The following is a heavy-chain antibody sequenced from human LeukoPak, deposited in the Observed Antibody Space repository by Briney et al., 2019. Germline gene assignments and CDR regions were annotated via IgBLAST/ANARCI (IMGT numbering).Heavy chain of an antibody. CDR1: GFTFSSYA. Sequence: GGSLRLSCAASGFTFSSYAMHWVRQAPGKGLEWVAVISYDGSNKYYADSVEGRFTISRDNSKNTLYLQMNSLRAEDTAVYYCARVGYSYGYFSGYFDYWGQGTLVTVSS. CDR3: ARVGYSYGYFSGYFDY. D-gene: IGHD5-18*01. CDR2: ISYDGSNK. J-gene: IGHJ4*02. V-gene: IGHV3-30-3*01.